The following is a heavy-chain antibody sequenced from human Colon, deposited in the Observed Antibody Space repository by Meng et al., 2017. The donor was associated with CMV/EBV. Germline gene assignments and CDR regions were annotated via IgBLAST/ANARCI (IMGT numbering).Heavy chain of an antibody. CDR1: GYTFTNYG. CDR3: AKDLGGQRGFYYGLDV. CDR2: ISPHNGRT. Sequence: ASVKVSCKASGYTFTNYGISWVRLAPGQGLEWMGWISPHNGRTIHAQKFLDRVGLTTDTSTTTVYMEVRSLRSEDTAVYYCAKDLGGQRGFYYGLDVWGQGTAVTVSS. D-gene: IGHD3-16*01. V-gene: IGHV1-18*01. J-gene: IGHJ6*02.